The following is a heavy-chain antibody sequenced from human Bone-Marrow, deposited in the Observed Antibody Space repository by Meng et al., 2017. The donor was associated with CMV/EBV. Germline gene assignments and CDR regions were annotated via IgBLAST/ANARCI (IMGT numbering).Heavy chain of an antibody. CDR1: GFTFSSYS. D-gene: IGHD5-18*01. Sequence: GESLKISCAASGFTFSSYSMNWVRQAPGKGLEWVSTISGGGVSTYYADSVKGRFTISRDNSKNTLYLQMNSLRAEDTAVYYCARGTRAMSKYDAFDIWGQGTMVAVSS. CDR2: ISGGGVST. CDR3: ARGTRAMSKYDAFDI. J-gene: IGHJ3*02. V-gene: IGHV3-23*01.